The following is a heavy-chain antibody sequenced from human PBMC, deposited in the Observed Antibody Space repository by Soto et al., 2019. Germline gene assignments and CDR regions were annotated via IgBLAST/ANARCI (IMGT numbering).Heavy chain of an antibody. CDR1: GFTFSSYG. J-gene: IGHJ4*02. D-gene: IGHD2-15*01. CDR2: IWYDGSNK. Sequence: QVQLVESGGGVVQPGRSLRLSCAASGFTFSSYGMHWVRQAPGKGLEWVAVIWYDGSNKYYADSVKGRFTISRDNSKNTLYLQMNRLRAEDTAVYYCARDISGYCSGGSCYSIGYWGQGTLVTVSS. CDR3: ARDISGYCSGGSCYSIGY. V-gene: IGHV3-33*01.